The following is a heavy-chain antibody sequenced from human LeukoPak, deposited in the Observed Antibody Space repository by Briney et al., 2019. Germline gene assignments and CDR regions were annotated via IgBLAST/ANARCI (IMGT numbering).Heavy chain of an antibody. CDR2: ISGSGGST. CDR1: GFTFSSYA. CDR3: AKDHSAGWELPTSPFDY. V-gene: IGHV3-23*01. J-gene: IGHJ4*02. Sequence: PGGSLRLSCAASGFTFSSYAMSWVRQAPGKGLEWVSAISGSGGSTYYADSVKGRFTISRDNSKNTLYLQMNSLRAEDTAVYYCAKDHSAGWELPTSPFDYWGQGTLVTVSS. D-gene: IGHD1-26*01.